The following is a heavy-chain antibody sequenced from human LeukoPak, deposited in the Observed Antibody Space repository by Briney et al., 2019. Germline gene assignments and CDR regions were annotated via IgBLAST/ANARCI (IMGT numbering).Heavy chain of an antibody. D-gene: IGHD3-9*01. Sequence: GGSLRLSCAASGFTFSSYAMSWVRQAPGKGLEWVSVIYSGGSTYYADSVKGRFTISRDNSKNTLYLQMNSLRAEDTAVYYCATNYDILTGYQEYYFDYWGQGTLVTVSS. V-gene: IGHV3-53*01. J-gene: IGHJ4*02. CDR1: GFTFSSYA. CDR2: IYSGGST. CDR3: ATNYDILTGYQEYYFDY.